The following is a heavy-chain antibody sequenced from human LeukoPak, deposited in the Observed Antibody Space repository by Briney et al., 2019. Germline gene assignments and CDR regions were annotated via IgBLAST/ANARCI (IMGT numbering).Heavy chain of an antibody. D-gene: IGHD3-22*01. J-gene: IGHJ4*02. V-gene: IGHV1-2*02. CDR1: GYTFTGYY. CDR3: ATGRFGGYYYWGFDY. CDR2: INPSSGGT. Sequence: ASVKVSCKASGYTFTGYYMHWVRQAPGQGLEWMGWINPSSGGTNYAQKFQGRVTMTEDTSTDTAYMELSSLRSEDTAVYYCATGRFGGYYYWGFDYWGQGTLVTVSS.